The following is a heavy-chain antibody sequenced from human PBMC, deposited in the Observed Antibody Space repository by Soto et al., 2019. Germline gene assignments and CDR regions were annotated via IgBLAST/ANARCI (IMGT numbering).Heavy chain of an antibody. J-gene: IGHJ6*02. Sequence: ASVKVSCKASGYTFTSYDINWVLQATGQGLEWMGWMNPNSGNTGYAQKFQGRVTMTRNTSISTAYMELSSLRSEDTAVYYCARGRSSTSWSFYYYYGMDVWGQGTTVTVS. D-gene: IGHD2-2*01. CDR1: GYTFTSYD. V-gene: IGHV1-8*01. CDR3: ARGRSSTSWSFYYYYGMDV. CDR2: MNPNSGNT.